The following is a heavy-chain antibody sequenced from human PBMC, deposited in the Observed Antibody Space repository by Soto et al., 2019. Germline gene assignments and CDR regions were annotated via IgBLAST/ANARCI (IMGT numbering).Heavy chain of an antibody. D-gene: IGHD5-18*01. V-gene: IGHV3-21*01. J-gene: IGHJ4*02. CDR1: GFTFSSYS. CDR3: ARDGRYSYRHDY. Sequence: EVQLVESGGGLVKPGGSLRLSCAASGFTFSSYSMNWVRQAPGKGLEWVSSISSSSSYIYYADSVKGRFTISRDNAKNSLYLQMNSLRAEDTAVYYCARDGRYSYRHDYWGQGTLVTVSS. CDR2: ISSSSSYI.